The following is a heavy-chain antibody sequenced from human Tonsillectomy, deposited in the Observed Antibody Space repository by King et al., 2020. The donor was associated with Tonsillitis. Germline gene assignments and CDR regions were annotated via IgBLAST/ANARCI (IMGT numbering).Heavy chain of an antibody. D-gene: IGHD5-24*01. V-gene: IGHV3-48*03. CDR1: GFTFSSYE. CDR2: ISSSGSTI. Sequence: VQLVQSGGGLVQPGGSLRLSCAASGFTFSSYEMNWVRQAPGKGLEWVLYISSSGSTIYYADSVKGRFTISRDNAKNSLYLQMNSLRAEDTAVYYCAREEMATITPYAFDIWGQGTMVTVSS. CDR3: AREEMATITPYAFDI. J-gene: IGHJ3*02.